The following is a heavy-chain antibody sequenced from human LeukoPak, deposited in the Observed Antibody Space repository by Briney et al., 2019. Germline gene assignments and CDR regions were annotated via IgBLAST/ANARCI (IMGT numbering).Heavy chain of an antibody. Sequence: SETLSLTCAVSGGSFSGFYWSWIRQPPGKGLEWIGEINHSGRTNYNLSLATRVTISVDTSRNQFSLKLTSMTAADTAIYYCARAVVLPVKFDFWGQGSLVTVSS. CDR1: GGSFSGFY. J-gene: IGHJ4*02. D-gene: IGHD2-2*01. CDR3: ARAVVLPVKFDF. CDR2: INHSGRT. V-gene: IGHV4-34*01.